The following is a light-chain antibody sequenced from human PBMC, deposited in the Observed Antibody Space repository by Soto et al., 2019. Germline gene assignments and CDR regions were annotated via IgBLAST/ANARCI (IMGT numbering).Light chain of an antibody. CDR3: SSYKSSSLWV. V-gene: IGLV2-14*01. Sequence: QSVLTQPASVSGSPGQSITISCTGTSSDIGGYNYVSWYQQHPGKAPKLMIYDVSNRPSGVSNRFSGSKSGNTASLTISGLQAEDEADYYCSSYKSSSLWVFGTGTKVTV. CDR2: DVS. CDR1: SSDIGGYNY. J-gene: IGLJ1*01.